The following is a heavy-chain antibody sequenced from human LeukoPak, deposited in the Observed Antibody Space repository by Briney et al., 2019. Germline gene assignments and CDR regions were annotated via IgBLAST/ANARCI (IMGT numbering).Heavy chain of an antibody. CDR3: ATYSSLNRREFQY. V-gene: IGHV3-7*01. D-gene: IGHD3-22*01. CDR1: GFAFRSYW. CDR2: TNQDGSET. Sequence: GGSLRLSCAASGFAFRSYWMTWVRQAPGKGLEWVASTNQDGSETYYVDSVKGRFTISRDNAKNSLYLQMNSLRAEDTAVYYCATYSSLNRREFQYWGQGTLLTVSS. J-gene: IGHJ1*01.